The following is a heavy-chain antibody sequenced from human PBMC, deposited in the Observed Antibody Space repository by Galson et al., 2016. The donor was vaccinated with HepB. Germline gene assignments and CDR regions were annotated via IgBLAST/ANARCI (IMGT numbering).Heavy chain of an antibody. Sequence: SCKASGYIFTNYYLHWVRQAPGQGLEWMGWINPNTGGTNYAQKFQGRVTMTGDTSISAAYMDLNRLTSDDTAVYYCARFARGGLYTYGLDVWGQGTTVTVSS. V-gene: IGHV1-2*02. CDR3: ARFARGGLYTYGLDV. D-gene: IGHD3-16*01. J-gene: IGHJ6*02. CDR2: INPNTGGT. CDR1: GYIFTNYY.